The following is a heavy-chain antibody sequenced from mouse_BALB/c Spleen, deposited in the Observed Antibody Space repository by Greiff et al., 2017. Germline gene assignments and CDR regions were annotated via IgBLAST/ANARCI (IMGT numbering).Heavy chain of an antibody. Sequence: EVKLMESGGGLVQPGGSRKLSCAASGFTFSSFGMHWVRQAPEKGLEWVAYISSGSSTIYYADTVKGRFTISRDNPKNTLFLQMTSLRSEDTAMYYCARKWENAMDYWGQGTSDTVSS. D-gene: IGHD1-3*01. CDR1: GFTFSSFG. CDR3: ARKWENAMDY. J-gene: IGHJ4*01. CDR2: ISSGSSTI. V-gene: IGHV5-17*02.